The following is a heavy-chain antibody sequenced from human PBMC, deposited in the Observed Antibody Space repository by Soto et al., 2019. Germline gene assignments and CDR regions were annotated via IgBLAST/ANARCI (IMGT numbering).Heavy chain of an antibody. CDR1: GYTFTSYA. Sequence: QVQLVQSGAEEKKPGASVKVSCKASGYTFTSYAMHWVRQAPGQRLEWMGWINAGNGNTKYSQKFQGRVTITRDTSASTAYMELSSLRSEDTAVYYCAGEAVNSWETGYFQHWGQGTLVTVSS. J-gene: IGHJ1*01. V-gene: IGHV1-3*05. CDR2: INAGNGNT. D-gene: IGHD6-13*01. CDR3: AGEAVNSWETGYFQH.